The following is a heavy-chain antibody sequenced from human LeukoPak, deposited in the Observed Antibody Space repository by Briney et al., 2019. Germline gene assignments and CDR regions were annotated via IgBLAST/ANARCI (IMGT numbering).Heavy chain of an antibody. D-gene: IGHD3-16*01. CDR1: GGSISRYY. CDR2: IYAGGST. J-gene: IGHJ4*02. Sequence: PSETLSLTCSVSGGSISRYYWSWIRQPAGKGLEWIGRIYAGGSTNYNPSLKSRVTMSVDTSKNQFSLKLSSVTAADTAVYYCARPHSTSYAALYYFDYWGQGTLVTVSS. V-gene: IGHV4-4*07. CDR3: ARPHSTSYAALYYFDY.